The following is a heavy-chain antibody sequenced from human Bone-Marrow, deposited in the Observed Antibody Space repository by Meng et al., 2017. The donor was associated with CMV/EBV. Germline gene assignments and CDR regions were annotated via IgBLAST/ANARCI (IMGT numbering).Heavy chain of an antibody. CDR1: GGSVSSGS. D-gene: IGHD6-13*01. CDR3: TSVKGIAAS. Sequence: GGSLRLSCTVSGGSVSSGSYYWSWVRQASGKGLEWVGRIRSKANSYATAYAASVKGRFTISRDDSKNTAYLQMNSLKTEDTAVYYCTSVKGIAASWGQGTLVTVSS. CDR2: IRSKANSYAT. V-gene: IGHV3-73*01. J-gene: IGHJ5*02.